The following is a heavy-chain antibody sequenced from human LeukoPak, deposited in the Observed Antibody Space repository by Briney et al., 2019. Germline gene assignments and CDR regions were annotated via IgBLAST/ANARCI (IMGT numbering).Heavy chain of an antibody. Sequence: GGSLRLSCAASGVNFSSYWMHWVRQAPRKGLVWVSRINNDGTIYADSVKGRFTISRDNAKDTLYLQMNGLRAEDTAVYYCATGSAVTRAMRAFDIWGQGTMVTVSA. V-gene: IGHV3-74*01. CDR3: ATGSAVTRAMRAFDI. CDR1: GVNFSSYW. D-gene: IGHD4-17*01. J-gene: IGHJ3*02. CDR2: INNDGT.